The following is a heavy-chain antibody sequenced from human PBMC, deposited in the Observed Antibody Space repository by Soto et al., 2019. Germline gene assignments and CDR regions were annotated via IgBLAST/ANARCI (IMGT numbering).Heavy chain of an antibody. D-gene: IGHD2-15*01. Sequence: ASVKVSCKASGYTFTSYGISCVRQAPGQGLEXXGWXSXXXXXTXXAQKLQGRVTMTTDTSTSTAYMELRSLRSDDTAVYYCARVPPVVFDYWGQGTLVTVSS. CDR1: GYTFTSYG. V-gene: IGHV1-18*01. J-gene: IGHJ4*02. CDR3: ARVPPVVFDY. CDR2: XSXXXXXT.